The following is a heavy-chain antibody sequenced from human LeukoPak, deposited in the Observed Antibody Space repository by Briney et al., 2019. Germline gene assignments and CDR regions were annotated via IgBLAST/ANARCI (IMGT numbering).Heavy chain of an antibody. J-gene: IGHJ5*02. CDR1: GYTFTSYY. CDR2: INPSGGST. V-gene: IGHV1-46*01. D-gene: IGHD2-2*02. Sequence: GASVKVSCKASGYTFTSYYMHWVRQAPGQGLEWMGIINPSGGSTSYAQKFQGRVTMTRDTSTSTVYMELSRLRSDDTAVYYCAREPGYCSSTSCYNGWFDPWGQGTLVTVSS. CDR3: AREPGYCSSTSCYNGWFDP.